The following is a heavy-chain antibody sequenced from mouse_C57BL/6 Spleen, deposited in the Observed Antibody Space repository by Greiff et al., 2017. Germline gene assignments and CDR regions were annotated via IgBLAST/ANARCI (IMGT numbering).Heavy chain of an antibody. CDR2: ISYDGSN. D-gene: IGHD1-1*01. CDR1: GYSITSGYY. J-gene: IGHJ1*03. CDR3: ARDYYGSRYFDV. V-gene: IGHV3-6*01. Sequence: EVKLVESGPGLVKPSQSLSLTCSVTGYSITSGYYWNWIRQFPGNKLEWMGYISYDGSNNYNPSLKNRISITRDTSKNQFFLKLNSVTTEDTATYYCARDYYGSRYFDVWGTGTTVTVSS.